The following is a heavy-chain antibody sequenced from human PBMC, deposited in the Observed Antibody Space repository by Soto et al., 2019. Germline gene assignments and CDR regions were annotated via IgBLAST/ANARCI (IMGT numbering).Heavy chain of an antibody. CDR3: ARHVMTGPYNYYCSGLDV. D-gene: IGHD3-9*01. V-gene: IGHV4-39*01. J-gene: IGHJ6*02. Sequence: QLQLRESGPGLVKPSETLSLTCSVSGGSITSSGYYWGWIRQPPGKGLEWIGNIYYSGSTYYNPSLKSRVTLPVDTSNNQFSLNLSSVTAADTAVYFCARHVMTGPYNYYCSGLDVWGQGTTVTVSS. CDR2: IYYSGST. CDR1: GGSITSSGYY.